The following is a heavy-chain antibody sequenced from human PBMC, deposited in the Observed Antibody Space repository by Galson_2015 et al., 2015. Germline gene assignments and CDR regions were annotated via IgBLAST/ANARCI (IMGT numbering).Heavy chain of an antibody. J-gene: IGHJ6*02. D-gene: IGHD2-15*01. CDR2: TNTGGSTT. CDR1: GFTFSDYY. V-gene: IGHV3-11*01. Sequence: SLRLSCAASGFTFSDYYMSWIRQAPGKGLEWVSYTNTGGSTTYFADSMKGRFTISRDNAKNSLYLQMNSLRAEDTAVYYCTRDRGCSGGSCYEPYYYGMDVWGQGTTVTVSS. CDR3: TRDRGCSGGSCYEPYYYGMDV.